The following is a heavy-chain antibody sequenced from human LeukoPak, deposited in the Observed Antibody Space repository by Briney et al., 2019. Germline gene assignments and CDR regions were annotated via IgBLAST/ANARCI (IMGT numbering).Heavy chain of an antibody. CDR1: GFTFSSYA. CDR2: ISGSGGST. CDR3: ARGLYCSSTSCYPTYYYYGMDV. V-gene: IGHV3-23*01. J-gene: IGHJ6*02. Sequence: PGGSLRLSCAASGFTFSSYAMSWVRQAPGKGLEWVSAISGSGGSTYYADSVKGRFTISRDNSKNTLYLQMNSLRAEDTAVYYCARGLYCSSTSCYPTYYYYGMDVWGQGTTVTVSS. D-gene: IGHD2-2*01.